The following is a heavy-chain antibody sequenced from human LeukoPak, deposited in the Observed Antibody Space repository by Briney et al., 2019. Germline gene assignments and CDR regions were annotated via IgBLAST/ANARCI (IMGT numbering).Heavy chain of an antibody. J-gene: IGHJ2*01. Sequence: SETLSLTCTVSGGSISSYYWSWIRQPPGKGLEWIGDIYYSGSTNYNPSLKSRVTISVDTSKNQFSLKLSSVTAADTAVYYCARQPRIQLWLSYWYFDLWGRGTLVTVSS. CDR3: ARQPRIQLWLSYWYFDL. CDR1: GGSISSYY. V-gene: IGHV4-59*08. CDR2: IYYSGST. D-gene: IGHD5-18*01.